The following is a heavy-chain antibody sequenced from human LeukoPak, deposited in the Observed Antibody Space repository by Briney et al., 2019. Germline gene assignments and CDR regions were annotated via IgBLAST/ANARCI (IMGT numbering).Heavy chain of an antibody. V-gene: IGHV3-7*01. Sequence: GGSLRLSCAASGFTFSGYWMSWVRQAPGKGLEWVANINQDGSEKYYVDSVKGRFTISRDNAKNSLYLQMNSLRAEDTAVYYCARRWAYCGGDCWEGFDLWGQGTLVTVSS. CDR1: GFTFSGYW. D-gene: IGHD2-21*02. CDR3: ARRWAYCGGDCWEGFDL. CDR2: INQDGSEK. J-gene: IGHJ5*02.